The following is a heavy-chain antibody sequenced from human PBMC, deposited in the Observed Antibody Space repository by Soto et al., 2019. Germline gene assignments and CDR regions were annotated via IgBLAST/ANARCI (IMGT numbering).Heavy chain of an antibody. CDR2: IYYGGRT. Sequence: KASETLSLTCTVSGGSILSGDYYWSWIRQPPGKGLEWIGHIYYGGRTYYNPSLKSRVTISEDTSKNQFSLKLSSVTAADTAVYYCASPSGSGYVDYWGQGTLVTVSS. CDR3: ASPSGSGYVDY. D-gene: IGHD2-15*01. CDR1: GGSILSGDYY. V-gene: IGHV4-30-4*01. J-gene: IGHJ4*02.